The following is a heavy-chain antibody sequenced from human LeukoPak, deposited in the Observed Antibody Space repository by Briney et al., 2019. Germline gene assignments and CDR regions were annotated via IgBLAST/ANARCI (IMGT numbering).Heavy chain of an antibody. CDR3: ARDGPWKSDY. J-gene: IGHJ4*02. Sequence: PSGTLSLTCTVSGGSVSSSYYWGWIRQPPGKGLEWIGSICSGGNICSNPSLESRVTISVDSSRSHFFLQLTSATAADTAVYFCARDGPWKSDYWGQGTLVTVSS. V-gene: IGHV4-39*02. CDR1: GGSVSSSYY. D-gene: IGHD1-1*01. CDR2: ICSGGNI.